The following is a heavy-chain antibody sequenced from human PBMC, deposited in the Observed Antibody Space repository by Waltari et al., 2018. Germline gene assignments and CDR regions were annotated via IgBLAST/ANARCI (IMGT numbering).Heavy chain of an antibody. CDR3: ARVEYSSSGQYFQH. V-gene: IGHV4-31*03. D-gene: IGHD6-6*01. CDR2: IYYSGST. Sequence: QVQLQESGPGLVKPSQTLSLTCTVSGGSISSGGYYWSWIRQHPGKGLEWIGYIYYSGSTYYNPALKSRVTISVDTSKNQFSLKRSSVTAADTAVYYCARVEYSSSGQYFQHWGQGTLVTVSS. CDR1: GGSISSGGYY. J-gene: IGHJ1*01.